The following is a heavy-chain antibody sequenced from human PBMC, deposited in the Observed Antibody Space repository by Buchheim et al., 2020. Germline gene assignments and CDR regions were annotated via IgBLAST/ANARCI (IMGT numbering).Heavy chain of an antibody. CDR3: ARYHLCSRGKCQYHGMDV. Sequence: EVQLVESGGDLVKPGGSLRLSCAASGFTVTNAWMTWVRQAPGKGLEWVANIGVDGGEKNYADSVRGRLTISRDNAKNSLFFQMNSLRAEDTAVYYCARYHLCSRGKCQYHGMDVWGQGTT. J-gene: IGHJ6*02. V-gene: IGHV3-7*01. CDR1: GFTVTNAW. CDR2: IGVDGGEK. D-gene: IGHD2-15*01.